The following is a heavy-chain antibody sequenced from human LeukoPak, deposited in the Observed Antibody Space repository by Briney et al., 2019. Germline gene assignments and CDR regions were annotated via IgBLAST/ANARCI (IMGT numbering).Heavy chain of an antibody. CDR2: ISSSSSSYI. Sequence: PGGSLRLSCAASGFTFSSYSMNWVRQAPGKGLEWVSSISSSSSSYIYYADSVKGRFTISRDNAKNSLYLQMNSLRAEDTAVYYCARGPKIRGYSYGYYYYYMDVWGKGTTVTVSS. CDR3: ARGPKIRGYSYGYYYYYMDV. V-gene: IGHV3-21*01. D-gene: IGHD5-18*01. J-gene: IGHJ6*03. CDR1: GFTFSSYS.